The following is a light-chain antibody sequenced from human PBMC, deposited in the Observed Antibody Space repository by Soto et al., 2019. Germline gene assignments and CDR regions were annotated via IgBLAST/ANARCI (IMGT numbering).Light chain of an antibody. J-gene: IGKJ4*01. CDR3: QQSHTMPLT. CDR2: AAS. V-gene: IGKV1-39*01. Sequence: DIQMTQSPSSLSASVGDRVTITCRTSQSISSYLNWYQQKPGKAPKFLIYAASSLQRGVPSRFSGSGSGTEFTLTISSLQPEDFATYYCQQSHTMPLTFGGGTRWIS. CDR1: QSISSY.